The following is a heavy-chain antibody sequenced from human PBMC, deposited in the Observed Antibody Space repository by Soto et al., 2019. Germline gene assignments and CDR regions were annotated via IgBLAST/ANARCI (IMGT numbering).Heavy chain of an antibody. CDR2: ISAYNGNT. CDR1: GYTFTSYG. Sequence: QVQLVQSGAEVKKPGASVKVSCKASGYTFTSYGISWVRQAPGQGLEWMGWISAYNGNTNYAQNIQGRVTMTTDTSTSTAYMELRSLRSDDTAVYYCARDLGLGHGPTGFRGMDVWGQGTTVTVSS. CDR3: ARDLGLGHGPTGFRGMDV. J-gene: IGHJ6*02. V-gene: IGHV1-18*01. D-gene: IGHD1-26*01.